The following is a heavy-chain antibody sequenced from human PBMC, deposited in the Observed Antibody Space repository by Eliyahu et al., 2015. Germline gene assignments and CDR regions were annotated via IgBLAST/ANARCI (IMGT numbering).Heavy chain of an antibody. Sequence: QVQLVESGGGVVQPGRSLRLSCAASGFTFXSYGMHWVRQAPGKGLEWVAVISYDGSNKYYADSVKGRFTISRDNSKNTLYLQMNSLRAEDTAVYYCAKDGTITGTTLNWFDPWGQGTLVTVSS. V-gene: IGHV3-30*18. D-gene: IGHD1-7*01. CDR1: GFTFXSYG. J-gene: IGHJ5*02. CDR3: AKDGTITGTTLNWFDP. CDR2: ISYDGSNK.